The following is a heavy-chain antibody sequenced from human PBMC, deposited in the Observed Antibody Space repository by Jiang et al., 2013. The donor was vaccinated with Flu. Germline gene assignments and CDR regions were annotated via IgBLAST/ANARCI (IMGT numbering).Heavy chain of an antibody. J-gene: IGHJ3*02. V-gene: IGHV4-4*02. Sequence: SLTCAVSGGFISSSNWWSWVRQPPGKGLEWIGEIYDSGSTNYNPSLKSRVTVSVDKSKNQFSLKLSSVTAADTAVYYCARAVAGSDDTFDIWGQGTVVHRLF. CDR1: GGFISSSNW. CDR2: IYDSGST. CDR3: ARAVAGSDDTFDI. D-gene: IGHD6-19*01.